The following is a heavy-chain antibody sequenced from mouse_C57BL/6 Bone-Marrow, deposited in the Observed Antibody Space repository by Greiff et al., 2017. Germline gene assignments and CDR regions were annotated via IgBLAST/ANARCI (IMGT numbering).Heavy chain of an antibody. CDR2: ILPGSGST. CDR1: GYTFTGYW. D-gene: IGHD2-1*01. V-gene: IGHV1-9*01. CDR3: ARGGIYYGIAGVDY. Sequence: QVQLKQSGAELMKPGASVKLSCKATGYTFTGYWIEWVKQRPGHGLEWIGEILPGSGSTNYNEKFKGKATFTADTSSNTAYMQLSSLTTEDSAIXYCARGGIYYGIAGVDYWGKGTSVTVSA. J-gene: IGHJ4*01.